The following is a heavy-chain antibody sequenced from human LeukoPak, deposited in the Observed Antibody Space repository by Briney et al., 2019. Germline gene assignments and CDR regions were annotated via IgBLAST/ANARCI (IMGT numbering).Heavy chain of an antibody. CDR2: IYYSGST. D-gene: IGHD6-13*01. CDR1: GGSISSYY. J-gene: IGHJ3*02. V-gene: IGHV4-59*08. CDR3: ARPIGVWRAFDI. Sequence: SETLSLTCTVSGGSISSYYWSWIRQPPGKGLEWVGSIYYSGSTNYNSSLKSRVTISVDTSENQFSLKLSSVTAADTAVYYCARPIGVWRAFDIWGQGTMVTVSS.